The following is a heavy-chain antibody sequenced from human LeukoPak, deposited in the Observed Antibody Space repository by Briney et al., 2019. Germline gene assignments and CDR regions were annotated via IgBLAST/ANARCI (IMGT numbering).Heavy chain of an antibody. D-gene: IGHD5-24*01. CDR1: RYTFSSYW. V-gene: IGHV3-7*01. CDR2: IKQDGSEK. CDR3: AREVEMATIIYFDY. J-gene: IGHJ4*02. Sequence: GGSLRLSCAASRYTFSSYWLSWVSQAPGKGLEWVANIKQDGSEKYYVDSVKGRFTISRDNAKNSLYLQMNSLRAEDTAVYYCAREVEMATIIYFDYWGQGTLVTVSS.